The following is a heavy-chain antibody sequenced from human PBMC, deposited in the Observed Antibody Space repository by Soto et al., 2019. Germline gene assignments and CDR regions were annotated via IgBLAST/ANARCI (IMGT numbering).Heavy chain of an antibody. Sequence: ASVKVSCKASGYTFTGYYMHWVRQAPGQGLEWMGWINPNSGGTNYAQKFQGWVTMTRDTSISTAYMELSRLRSDDTAVYYCARGVSLWFGELSAYYHGMDVWGQGSRVTV. CDR1: GYTFTGYY. D-gene: IGHD3-10*01. V-gene: IGHV1-2*04. CDR3: ARGVSLWFGELSAYYHGMDV. CDR2: INPNSGGT. J-gene: IGHJ6*01.